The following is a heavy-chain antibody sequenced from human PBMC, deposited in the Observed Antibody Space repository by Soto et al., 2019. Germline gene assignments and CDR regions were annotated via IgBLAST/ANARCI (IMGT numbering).Heavy chain of an antibody. CDR2: IYPGDSDT. CDR1: GYSFTSHW. V-gene: IGHV5-51*01. D-gene: IGHD3-16*01. CDR3: TRHDMGGLYTYGMGV. Sequence: GESLNISCKGSGYSFTSHWIGWVRQMPRKGLEWMGIIYPGDSDTRYRPSFQSQVTISAATSISTAHLQWSRLKASDTAMYYRTRHDMGGLYTYGMGVWGQGTTVTVSS. J-gene: IGHJ6*01.